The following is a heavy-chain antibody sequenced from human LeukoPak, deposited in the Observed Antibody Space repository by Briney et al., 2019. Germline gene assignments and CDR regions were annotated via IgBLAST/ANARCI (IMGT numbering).Heavy chain of an antibody. CDR1: GFTFSIYT. CDR3: ARGGAVAGARRVKDYYFDY. CDR2: ITSSSSSI. J-gene: IGHJ4*02. D-gene: IGHD6-19*01. V-gene: IGHV3-21*04. Sequence: GGSLRLSCVASGFTFSIYTMSWVRQAPGKGLEWVSSITSSSSSIYSADSVKGRLTISRDNAKNSLYLEMNSLRSEDTAVYYCARGGAVAGARRVKDYYFDYWGQGTLVTVSS.